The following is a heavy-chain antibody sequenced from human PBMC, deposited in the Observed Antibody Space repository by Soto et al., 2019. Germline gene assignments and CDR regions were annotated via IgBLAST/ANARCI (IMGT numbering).Heavy chain of an antibody. Sequence: GGSLRLSCAASGFTFSSYGMHWVRQAPGKGLEWVAVISYDGSNKYYADSVKGRFTTSRDNSKNTLYLQMNSLRAEDTAVYYCAKGGDIVVVVAADAFDIWGQGTMVTVSS. CDR3: AKGGDIVVVVAADAFDI. D-gene: IGHD2-15*01. CDR2: ISYDGSNK. V-gene: IGHV3-30*18. CDR1: GFTFSSYG. J-gene: IGHJ3*02.